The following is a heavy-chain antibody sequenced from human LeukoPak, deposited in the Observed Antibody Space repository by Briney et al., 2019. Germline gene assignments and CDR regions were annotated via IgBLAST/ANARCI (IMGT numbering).Heavy chain of an antibody. J-gene: IGHJ4*02. CDR1: GFTFSSYW. Sequence: PGGSLRLSCAASGFTFSSYWMHWVRQTPGKGLVWISRIKSDGSTIYADSVKGRFTISRDNAKISLYLQMNSLRAEDTAVYYCARSTTRYCSSTSCYIHFDYWGQGTLVTVSS. CDR3: ARSTTRYCSSTSCYIHFDY. V-gene: IGHV3-74*01. D-gene: IGHD2-2*02. CDR2: IKSDGST.